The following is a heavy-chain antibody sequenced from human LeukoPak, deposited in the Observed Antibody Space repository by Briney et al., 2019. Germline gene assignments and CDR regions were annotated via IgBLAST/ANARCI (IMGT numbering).Heavy chain of an antibody. D-gene: IGHD5-18*01. Sequence: GGSLRLSCAASGFTFSSYSMNWFRQAPGKGLEWVSYISSSTKTIYYAESLKGRFTISRDNAKNSLYLQMNSLRGEDTAVYYCARGGQLWGRFDYWGQGTLVTVSS. CDR1: GFTFSSYS. CDR2: ISSSTKTI. CDR3: ARGGQLWGRFDY. V-gene: IGHV3-48*01. J-gene: IGHJ4*02.